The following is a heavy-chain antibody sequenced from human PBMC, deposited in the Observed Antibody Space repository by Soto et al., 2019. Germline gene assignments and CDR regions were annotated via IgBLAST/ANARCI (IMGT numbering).Heavy chain of an antibody. Sequence: QVQLVQSGAEVKKPGSSVKVSCKASGGTFSSYTISWVRQAPGQGLEWMGRIIPILCIANYAQKFQGRVTISADKSTSTAYMELSSLRSEDTAVYYCARAQQYRNYYYYMDVWGKGLTVIVSS. CDR2: IIPILCIA. CDR1: GGTFSSYT. CDR3: ARAQQYRNYYYYMDV. V-gene: IGHV1-69*02. D-gene: IGHD5-18*01. J-gene: IGHJ6*03.